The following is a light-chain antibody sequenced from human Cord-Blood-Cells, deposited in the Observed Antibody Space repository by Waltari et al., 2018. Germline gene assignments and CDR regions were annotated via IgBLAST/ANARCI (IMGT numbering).Light chain of an antibody. CDR1: SSDVGGNHY. Sequence: QSALTQPASVSGSPGQSITISCTGTSSDVGGNHYFSWYQQHPGNAPKLMLYDVSHRPSGVSNRFSGSKAGNTASLTISGLQAEDEADYYCSSYTSSSTLVFGGGTKLTVL. J-gene: IGLJ3*02. CDR3: SSYTSSSTLV. V-gene: IGLV2-14*01. CDR2: DVS.